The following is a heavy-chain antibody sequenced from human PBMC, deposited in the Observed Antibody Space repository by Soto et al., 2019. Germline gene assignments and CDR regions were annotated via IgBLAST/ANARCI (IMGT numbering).Heavy chain of an antibody. CDR2: ISYDGSNK. Sequence: GGSLRLSCAASGFTFSSYAMHWVRQAPGKGLEWVAVISYDGSNKYYADSVKGRFTISRDNSKNTLYLQMNSLRAEDTAVYYCARDQYSSSWYGTFDYYYYYGMDVWGQGTTVTVSS. V-gene: IGHV3-30-3*01. CDR1: GFTFSSYA. D-gene: IGHD6-13*01. J-gene: IGHJ6*02. CDR3: ARDQYSSSWYGTFDYYYYYGMDV.